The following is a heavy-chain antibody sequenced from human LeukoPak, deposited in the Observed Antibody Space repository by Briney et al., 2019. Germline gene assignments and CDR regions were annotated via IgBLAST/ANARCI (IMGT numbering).Heavy chain of an antibody. J-gene: IGHJ4*02. Sequence: PGRSLRLSCAASGFTFSSYWMHWVRQAPEKGLVWVSRINTDETITNYADSVEGRFTISRDNAKNSLYLQMNSLRAEDTALYYCATVPREGANYWGQGTLVTVSS. V-gene: IGHV3-74*01. D-gene: IGHD2-2*01. CDR2: INTDETIT. CDR1: GFTFSSYW. CDR3: ATVPREGANY.